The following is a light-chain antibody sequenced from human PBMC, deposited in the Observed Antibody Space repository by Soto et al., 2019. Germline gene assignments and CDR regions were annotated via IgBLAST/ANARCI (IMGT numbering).Light chain of an antibody. CDR2: DVS. V-gene: IGLV2-14*01. Sequence: QSALTQPASVSGSPGQSITISCTGTSSDVGGYNYVSWYQQHPGKAPKLMIYDVSNRTSGVSNRFSGSKSGNTASLTISGLQAEDEADYYCSSYTSSSTSVVVGGGNKLTVL. CDR1: SSDVGGYNY. CDR3: SSYTSSSTSVV. J-gene: IGLJ2*01.